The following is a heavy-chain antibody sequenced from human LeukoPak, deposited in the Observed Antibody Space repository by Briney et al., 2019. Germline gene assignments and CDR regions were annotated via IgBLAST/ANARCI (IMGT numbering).Heavy chain of an antibody. Sequence: GGSLRLSCAASGFTFSSYSMNWVRQAPGKGLEWVSSISSSRYIYYADSVKGRFTISRDNAKNSLYLQMNSLRAEDTAVYYCARTRFLRSTVLYYFDYWGQGTLVTVSS. D-gene: IGHD2/OR15-2a*01. CDR2: ISSSRYI. CDR3: ARTRFLRSTVLYYFDY. CDR1: GFTFSSYS. V-gene: IGHV3-21*01. J-gene: IGHJ4*02.